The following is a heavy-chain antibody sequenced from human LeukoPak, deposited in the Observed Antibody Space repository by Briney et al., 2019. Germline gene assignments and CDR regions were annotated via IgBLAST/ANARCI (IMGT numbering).Heavy chain of an antibody. D-gene: IGHD2-15*01. Sequence: SETLSLTCTVSGGSISSYYWSWIRQPAGKGLERIGRIYTSGSTNYNPSLKSRVTMSVDTSKNQFSLKLSSVTAADTAVYYCARVGGGYCSGGSCEYYFDYWGQGTLVTVSS. CDR2: IYTSGST. CDR3: ARVGGGYCSGGSCEYYFDY. J-gene: IGHJ4*02. V-gene: IGHV4-4*07. CDR1: GGSISSYY.